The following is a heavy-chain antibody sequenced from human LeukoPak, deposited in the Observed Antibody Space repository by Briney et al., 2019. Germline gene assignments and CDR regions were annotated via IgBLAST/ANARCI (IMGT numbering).Heavy chain of an antibody. CDR3: ARDSGDSSGYYSNHDAFDI. Sequence: SETLSLTCTVSGGSISSYYWSWIRQPPGKGLEWIGYIYYSGSTNYNPSLKRRVTISVDTSKNQFSLKLSSVTAADTAVYYCARDSGDSSGYYSNHDAFDIWGQGTMVTVSS. V-gene: IGHV4-59*01. CDR2: IYYSGST. CDR1: GGSISSYY. D-gene: IGHD3-22*01. J-gene: IGHJ3*02.